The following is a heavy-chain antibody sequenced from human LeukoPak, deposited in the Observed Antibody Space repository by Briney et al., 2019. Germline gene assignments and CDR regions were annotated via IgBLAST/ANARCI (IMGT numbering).Heavy chain of an antibody. J-gene: IGHJ6*02. CDR3: ARTTVTPPDYYYYGMDV. CDR1: GGSISGYY. CDR2: IYYTGST. V-gene: IGHV4-59*01. D-gene: IGHD4-17*01. Sequence: SETLSLICTVSGGSISGYYWSWIRQPPGKGLEWIGYIYYTGSTNYNPSLKSRVTVSVDTSENQFSLKLSSVTAADTAVYYCARTTVTPPDYYYYGMDVWGQGTTVTVSS.